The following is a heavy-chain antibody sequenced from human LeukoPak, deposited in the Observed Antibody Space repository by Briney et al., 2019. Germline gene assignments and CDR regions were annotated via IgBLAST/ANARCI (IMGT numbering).Heavy chain of an antibody. CDR3: ARETRLPVWGSYRYTSIDY. CDR2: INHSGST. J-gene: IGHJ4*02. D-gene: IGHD3-16*02. CDR1: GGSFSGYY. V-gene: IGHV4-34*01. Sequence: SETLSLTCAVYGGSFSGYYWSWIRQPPGKGLEWIGEINHSGSTNYNPPLKSRVTISVDTSKNQFSLKLSSVTAADTAVYYCARETRLPVWGSYRYTSIDYWGQGTLSPSPQ.